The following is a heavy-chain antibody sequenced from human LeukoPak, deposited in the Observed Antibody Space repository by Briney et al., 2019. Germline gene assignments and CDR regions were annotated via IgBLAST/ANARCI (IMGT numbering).Heavy chain of an antibody. J-gene: IGHJ5*02. Sequence: KSSETLSLTCAVYGGSFSGYYWSWIRQPPGKGLEWIGEINHSGSTNYNPSLKSRVTISVDTSKNQFSLKLSSVTAADTAVYYYARLGYYYGSGAPTRYNWFDPWGQGTLVTVSS. CDR3: ARLGYYYGSGAPTRYNWFDP. V-gene: IGHV4-34*01. CDR2: INHSGST. CDR1: GGSFSGYY. D-gene: IGHD3-10*01.